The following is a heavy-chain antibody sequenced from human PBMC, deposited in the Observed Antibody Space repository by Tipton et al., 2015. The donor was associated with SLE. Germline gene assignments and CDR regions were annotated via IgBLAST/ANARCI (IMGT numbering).Heavy chain of an antibody. CDR2: ISYDGSNK. CDR3: ARDPPTVMGGGYMDV. Sequence: QLVQSGGGLVQPGGSLRLSCAASGLIVSSNYMSWVRQAPGKGPEWVAVISYDGSNKYYADSVKGRFTISRDNSKNTLYLQMNSLRAEDTAVYYCARDPPTVMGGGYMDVWGKGTTVTVSS. V-gene: IGHV3-30*03. D-gene: IGHD4-11*01. CDR1: GLIVSSNY. J-gene: IGHJ6*03.